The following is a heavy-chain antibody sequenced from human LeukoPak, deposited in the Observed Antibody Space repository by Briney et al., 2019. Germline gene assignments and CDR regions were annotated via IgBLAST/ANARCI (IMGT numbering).Heavy chain of an antibody. Sequence: GGSLRLSCEASGFTFSTYAMNWVRQAPGQGLEWISGISARGDGTFYADSVKGRFSISRDTSKSTLSLQMNSLRAEDTAVYYCAKARGFAVVTAIDSWGQGTLVTVSS. V-gene: IGHV3-23*01. J-gene: IGHJ4*02. CDR2: ISARGDGT. D-gene: IGHD2-21*02. CDR3: AKARGFAVVTAIDS. CDR1: GFTFSTYA.